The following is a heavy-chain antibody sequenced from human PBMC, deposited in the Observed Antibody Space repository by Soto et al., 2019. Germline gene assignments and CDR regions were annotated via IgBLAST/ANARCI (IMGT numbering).Heavy chain of an antibody. CDR2: IIPIFGTA. D-gene: IGHD2-15*01. J-gene: IGHJ6*02. CDR1: GGTFSSYA. V-gene: IGHV1-69*06. CDR3: ARTRSRGGNYYYGMDV. Sequence: QVQLVQSGAEVKKPGSSVKVSCKASGGTFSSYAISWVRQAPGQGLEWMGGIIPIFGTANYAQKFQGRVTITADKSTSTAYRELSSLRSEDTAVYYCARTRSRGGNYYYGMDVWGQGTTVTVSS.